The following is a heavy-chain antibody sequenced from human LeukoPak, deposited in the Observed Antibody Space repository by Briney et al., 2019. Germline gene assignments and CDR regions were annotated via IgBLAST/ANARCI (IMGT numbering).Heavy chain of an antibody. CDR3: ARVATIAGGFDY. Sequence: GGSLRHSCAASGFTFYDYGMSWVRHAPGKGLEWVSGINWNGGSTGYADSVKGRFTISRDNAKNSLYLQMNSLRAEDTALYYCARVATIAGGFDYWGQGTLVTVSS. D-gene: IGHD5-12*01. V-gene: IGHV3-20*04. CDR1: GFTFYDYG. CDR2: INWNGGST. J-gene: IGHJ4*02.